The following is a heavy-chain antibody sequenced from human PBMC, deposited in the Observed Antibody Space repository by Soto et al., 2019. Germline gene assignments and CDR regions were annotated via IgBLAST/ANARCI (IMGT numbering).Heavy chain of an antibody. J-gene: IGHJ4*02. CDR2: ISGSGGST. D-gene: IGHD3-16*02. V-gene: IGHV3-23*01. Sequence: GGSLRLSCAASGFTFSSYAMSWVRQAPGKGLEWVSAISGSGGSTYYADSVKGRFTISRDNSKNTLYLQMNSLRAEDTAVYYCAKGAPNFEITFGGVIVLAPNFDYWGQGTLVTVSS. CDR3: AKGAPNFEITFGGVIVLAPNFDY. CDR1: GFTFSSYA.